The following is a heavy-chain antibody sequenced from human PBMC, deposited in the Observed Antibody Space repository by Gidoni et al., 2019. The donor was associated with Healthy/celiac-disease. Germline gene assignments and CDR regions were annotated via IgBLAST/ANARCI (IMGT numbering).Heavy chain of an antibody. CDR1: GGTFSSYA. D-gene: IGHD3-10*01. J-gene: IGHJ3*02. V-gene: IGHV1-69*01. CDR3: ARDNGSGNYAFDI. CDR2: IIPIVGTA. Sequence: VQSGAEVKKPASSVKVSCQASGGTFSSYAISWVRQAPGQGLEWMGGIIPIVGTANYAQKFQGRVTITADESTSTAYMELSSLRSEDTAVYYCARDNGSGNYAFDIWGQGTMVTVSS.